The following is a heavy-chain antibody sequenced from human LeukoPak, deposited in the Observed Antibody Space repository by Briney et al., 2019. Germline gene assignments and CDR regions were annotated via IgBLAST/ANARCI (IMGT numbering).Heavy chain of an antibody. J-gene: IGHJ4*02. Sequence: GGSLRLSCAASGFTVSSNYMSWVRQAPGKGLEWVSLIYIGGNTYYADSVKGRFTISRDNSKNTLYLQMNSLRAEDTAVYYCARGLLEQQLVGGWASGLGYWGQGTLVTVSS. D-gene: IGHD6-13*01. CDR1: GFTVSSNY. CDR2: IYIGGNT. V-gene: IGHV3-53*01. CDR3: ARGLLEQQLVGGWASGLGY.